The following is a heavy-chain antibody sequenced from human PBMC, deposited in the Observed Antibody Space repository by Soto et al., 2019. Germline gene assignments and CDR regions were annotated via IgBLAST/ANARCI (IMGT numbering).Heavy chain of an antibody. CDR2: IYHSGST. D-gene: IGHD2-8*02. Sequence: ASETLSLTCTVSGGSISSYYWSWIRQPPGKGLEWIGYIYHSGSTYYNPSLKSRVTISVDTSKNQFSLKLTSVTAADTAVYYCARDKITGLFDYWGQGTLVTVSS. CDR1: GGSISSYY. V-gene: IGHV4-59*12. J-gene: IGHJ4*02. CDR3: ARDKITGLFDY.